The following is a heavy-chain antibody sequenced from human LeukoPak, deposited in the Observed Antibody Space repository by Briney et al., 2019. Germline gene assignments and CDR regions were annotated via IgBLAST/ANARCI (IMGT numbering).Heavy chain of an antibody. CDR2: ISGSGGST. D-gene: IGHD6-19*01. CDR3: AKRASGGSGWYGYFDY. J-gene: IGHJ4*02. CDR1: GFTFSSYA. V-gene: IGHV3-23*01. Sequence: GSLTLSCAASGFTFSSYAMSWLRQAQEKGLEWVSTISGSGGSTYYADSVKGRFTISRDNSKNTLYLQMNSLRAEDTAVYYCAKRASGGSGWYGYFDYWGQGTLVTVSS.